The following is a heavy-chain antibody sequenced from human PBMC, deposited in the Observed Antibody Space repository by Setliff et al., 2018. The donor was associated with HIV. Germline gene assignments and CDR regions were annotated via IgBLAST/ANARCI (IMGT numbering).Heavy chain of an antibody. Sequence: PSETLSLTCAVYGGSFSDYYWSWIRQPPGKGLEWIGEIYHSGSTIYNPSLKSRVTISVDTSKNQFSLKLSSVTAADTAVYYCARRPYYFDSWGQGTRVTVSS. D-gene: IGHD6-6*01. CDR1: GGSFSDYY. CDR2: IYHSGST. CDR3: ARRPYYFDS. V-gene: IGHV4-34*01. J-gene: IGHJ4*02.